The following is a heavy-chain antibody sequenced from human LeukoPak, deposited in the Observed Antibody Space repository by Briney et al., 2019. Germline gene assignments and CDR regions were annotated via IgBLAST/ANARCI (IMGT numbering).Heavy chain of an antibody. D-gene: IGHD2-15*01. CDR2: ISSSSSYI. Sequence: KGLEWVSCISSSSSYIYYADSVKGRFTISRDNAKNSLYLQMNSLRAEDTAVYYCARDPQPVAATPVNWGQGTLVTVSS. CDR3: ARDPQPVAATPVN. J-gene: IGHJ4*02. V-gene: IGHV3-21*01.